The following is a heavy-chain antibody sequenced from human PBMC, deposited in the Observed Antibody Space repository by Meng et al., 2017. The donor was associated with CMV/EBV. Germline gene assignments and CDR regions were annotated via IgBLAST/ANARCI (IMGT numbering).Heavy chain of an antibody. J-gene: IGHJ4*02. CDR3: ASKRGPFDY. V-gene: IGHV4-39*07. CDR1: GRSISISSYY. Sequence: LTCPVSGRSISISSYYWGWIRQPPGKGLEWIGSIYYSGSTYYNPSLKSRVTISVDTSKNQFSLKLSSVTAADTAVYYCASKRGPFDYWGQGTLVTVSS. CDR2: IYYSGST.